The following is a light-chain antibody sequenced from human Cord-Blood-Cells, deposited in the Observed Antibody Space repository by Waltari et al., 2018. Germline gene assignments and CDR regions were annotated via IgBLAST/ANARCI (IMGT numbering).Light chain of an antibody. Sequence: QLVLTQSPSASASLGASVKLTCPLSSGPTSYAIAWHQQQPEKGPRYLMKLNSDGSHSKGDGIPDRFSGSSSGAERYLTISSLQSEDEADYYCQTWGTGVVFGGGTKLTVL. J-gene: IGLJ2*01. V-gene: IGLV4-69*01. CDR1: SGPTSYA. CDR3: QTWGTGVV. CDR2: LNSDGSH.